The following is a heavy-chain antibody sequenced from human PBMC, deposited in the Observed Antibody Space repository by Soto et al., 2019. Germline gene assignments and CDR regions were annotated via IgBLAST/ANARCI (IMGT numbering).Heavy chain of an antibody. CDR3: ARGIPMNWFDP. J-gene: IGHJ5*02. D-gene: IGHD2-2*02. CDR2: IYYSGST. Sequence: SETLSVTCTVSGGSISSGGYYWSWIRQHQGKGLEWIGYIYYSGSTYYNPSLKSRVTISVDTSKNQFSLKLSSVTAADTAVYYCARGIPMNWFDPWGQGTLVTVSS. CDR1: GGSISSGGYY. V-gene: IGHV4-31*03.